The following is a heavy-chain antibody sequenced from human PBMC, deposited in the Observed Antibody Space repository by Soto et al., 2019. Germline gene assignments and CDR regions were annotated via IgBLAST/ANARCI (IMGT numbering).Heavy chain of an antibody. CDR3: ARGSVDYNFWSGYYSRFYYFGF. V-gene: IGHV4-34*01. CDR1: GGSFSGYY. J-gene: IGHJ4*02. D-gene: IGHD3-3*01. Sequence: QVHLQQWGAGLLKSSETLSLTCAVSGGSFSGYYWSWLRQPPGKGLAWLGEINPSGITNYNPPLKSRVTKSVDTAKSQFSLNLTSMTAADTAVYYCARGSVDYNFWSGYYSRFYYFGFWGQGTLVTVSS. CDR2: INPSGIT.